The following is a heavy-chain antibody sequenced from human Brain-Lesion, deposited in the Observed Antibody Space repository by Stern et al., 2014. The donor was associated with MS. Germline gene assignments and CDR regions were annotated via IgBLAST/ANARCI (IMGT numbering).Heavy chain of an antibody. CDR1: GFSFSSFG. J-gene: IGHJ4*02. V-gene: IGHV3-30*18. D-gene: IGHD2/OR15-2a*01. Sequence: VQLVQSRGGVVQLGRPLSISCADAGFSFSSFGMHWVSQTRDKGLEWVALISYDGSKDYADSMKGRFAISRDNSKNTLYLQMNSLRAEDTAVYYCAKDRQYLTFFFDFWGQGSLVTVSS. CDR2: ISYDGSK. CDR3: AKDRQYLTFFFDF.